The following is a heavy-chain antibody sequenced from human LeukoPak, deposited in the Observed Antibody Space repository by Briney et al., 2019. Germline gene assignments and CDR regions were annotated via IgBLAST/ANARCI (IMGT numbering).Heavy chain of an antibody. D-gene: IGHD1-26*01. V-gene: IGHV3-7*01. CDR2: IKQDGSEK. J-gene: IGHJ4*02. CDR1: GFTFNTYW. Sequence: GGSLRLSCAASGFTFNTYWMSWVRQAPGKGLEWVANIKQDGSEKHYLDSVKGRFTISRDNAKNSLYLEMNSLRAEDTAVYYCARERREYSGSYRIFDYWGQGTPVTVSS. CDR3: ARERREYSGSYRIFDY.